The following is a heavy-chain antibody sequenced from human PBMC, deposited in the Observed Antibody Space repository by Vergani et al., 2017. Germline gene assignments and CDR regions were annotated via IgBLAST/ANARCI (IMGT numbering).Heavy chain of an antibody. CDR1: GYTFSNYY. Sequence: QVQVVQSGAEVKKSGASVKVSCKTSGYTFSNYYMHWVRPAPGQGLEWMGIINPSGGHTNYAQKIQGRVTMTRDTSTSTVYMVLSSLSYEDTAVYYCARGYDGIFTGYRYWGQGTLVTVSA. D-gene: IGHD3-9*01. CDR3: ARGYDGIFTGYRY. CDR2: INPSGGHT. J-gene: IGHJ4*02. V-gene: IGHV1-46*03.